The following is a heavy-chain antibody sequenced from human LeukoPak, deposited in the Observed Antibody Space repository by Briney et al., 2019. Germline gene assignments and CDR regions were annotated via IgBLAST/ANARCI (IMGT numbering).Heavy chain of an antibody. CDR1: GCTLTELS. V-gene: IGHV1-24*01. CDR2: FDPEDGET. CDR3: ATVLRYYDSSGYNY. J-gene: IGHJ4*02. Sequence: ASVKVSCKVSGCTLTELSMHWVRQAPGKGLEWMGGFDPEDGETIYAQKFQGRVTMTEDTSTDTAYMELSSLRSEDTAVYYCATVLRYYDSSGYNYWGQGTLVTVSS. D-gene: IGHD3-22*01.